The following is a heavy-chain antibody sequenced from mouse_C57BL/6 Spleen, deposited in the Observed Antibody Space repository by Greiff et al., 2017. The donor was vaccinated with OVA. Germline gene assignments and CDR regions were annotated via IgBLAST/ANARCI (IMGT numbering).Heavy chain of an antibody. J-gene: IGHJ4*01. V-gene: IGHV5-17*01. D-gene: IGHD3-3*01. Sequence: EVKLMESGGGLVKPGGSLKLSCAASGFTFSDYGMHWVRQAPEKGLEWVAYISSGSSTIYYADTVKGRFTISRDNAKNTLFLQMTSLRSEDTAMYYCARRDRYAMDYWGQGTSVTVSS. CDR1: GFTFSDYG. CDR3: ARRDRYAMDY. CDR2: ISSGSSTI.